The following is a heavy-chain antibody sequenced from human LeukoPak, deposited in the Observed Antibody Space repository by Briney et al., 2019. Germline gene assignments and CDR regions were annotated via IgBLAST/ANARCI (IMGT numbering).Heavy chain of an antibody. D-gene: IGHD3-10*01. CDR2: ISSSGSPI. J-gene: IGHJ4*02. V-gene: IGHV3-48*03. Sequence: GGSLRLSCAASGFTFSSYEMNWVRQAPGKGLEWVSYISSSGSPIYYADSVKGRFTISRDNGKNSLYLQMNSLRAEDTALYYCARGNGPGRHYFDYWGQGTLVTVSS. CDR3: ARGNGPGRHYFDY. CDR1: GFTFSSYE.